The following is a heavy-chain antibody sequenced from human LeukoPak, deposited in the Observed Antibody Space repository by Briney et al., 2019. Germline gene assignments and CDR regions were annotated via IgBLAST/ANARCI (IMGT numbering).Heavy chain of an antibody. CDR3: AREIGSSRYVAVTTRNPWFDP. D-gene: IGHD6-13*01. CDR2: INHSGRK. V-gene: IGHV4-34*01. CDR1: GGPFRVYY. J-gene: IGHJ5*02. Sequence: SDTLSLTCAVYGGPFRVYYWSGIRQPPGKGREGIGEINHSGRKNYNPSLQGRVTISVEPPKNQFSLKLSSVTAADTAVYYCAREIGSSRYVAVTTRNPWFDPCGQGTLVTVSS.